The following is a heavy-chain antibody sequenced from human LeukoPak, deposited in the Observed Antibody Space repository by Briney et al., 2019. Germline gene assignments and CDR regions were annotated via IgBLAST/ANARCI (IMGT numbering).Heavy chain of an antibody. CDR1: GFTFSSYG. CDR2: ISYDGSNK. V-gene: IGHV3-30*18. J-gene: IGHJ4*02. Sequence: QPGRSLRLSCAASGFTFSSYGMQWVRQAPGKGLEWVAVISYDGSNKYYADSVKGRFTISRDNSKNTLYLQMNSLRAEDTAVYHCAKDRSSWYVHYFDYWGQGTPVTVSS. CDR3: AKDRSSWYVHYFDY. D-gene: IGHD6-13*01.